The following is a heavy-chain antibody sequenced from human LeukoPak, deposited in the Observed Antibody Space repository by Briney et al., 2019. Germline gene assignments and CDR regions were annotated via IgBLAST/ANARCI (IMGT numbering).Heavy chain of an antibody. J-gene: IGHJ4*02. CDR2: ISGSGGST. D-gene: IGHD3-3*01. Sequence: GGSLRLSCAASGFTFSSHAMSWVRQAPGKGLEWVSAISGSGGSTYYADSVKGRFTISRDNSKNTLYLQMDSLRAEDTAVYYCAVTYYDFWSGYPDYWGQGTLVTVSS. CDR1: GFTFSSHA. CDR3: AVTYYDFWSGYPDY. V-gene: IGHV3-23*01.